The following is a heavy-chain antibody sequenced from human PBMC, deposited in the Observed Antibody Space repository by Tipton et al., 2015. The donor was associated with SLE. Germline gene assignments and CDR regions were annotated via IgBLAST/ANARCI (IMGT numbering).Heavy chain of an antibody. D-gene: IGHD1-26*01. J-gene: IGHJ3*02. Sequence: TLSLTCAVYGGSFSGYYWSWIRQPPGKGLEWIGEINHSGSTNYNPSLKSRVTISVDTSKNQFSLKLSSVTAADTAVYYCARDLVEWELRGHDAFDIWGQETMFTVSS. CDR2: INHSGST. CDR3: ARDLVEWELRGHDAFDI. CDR1: GGSFSGYY. V-gene: IGHV4-34*01.